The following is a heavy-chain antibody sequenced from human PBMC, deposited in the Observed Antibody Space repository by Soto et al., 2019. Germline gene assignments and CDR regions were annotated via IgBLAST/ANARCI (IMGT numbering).Heavy chain of an antibody. CDR1: AFTISTYS. Sequence: GGSLRLSCAASAFTISTYSMNWVRQAPGKGLEWISSISSGSSYIYYAGSVKGRFTISRDNAKNTLFLQMNSLRADDTAVYYCARDILSGGAYPDSWGQGTKVTVSS. D-gene: IGHD3-10*01. CDR2: ISSGSSYI. V-gene: IGHV3-21*01. CDR3: ARDILSGGAYPDS. J-gene: IGHJ5*01.